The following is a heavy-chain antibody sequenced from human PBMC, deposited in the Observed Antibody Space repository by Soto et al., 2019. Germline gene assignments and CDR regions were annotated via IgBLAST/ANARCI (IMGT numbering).Heavy chain of an antibody. CDR3: ASSSSSTQHAFDI. Sequence: SETLSLTGTVSGGSISSGYYYWSWIRQPPGKGLEWIGYIYYSGSTYYNPSLKSRVTISVDTSKNQFSLKLSSVTAADTAVYYCASSSSSTQHAFDIWGQGTMITV. V-gene: IGHV4-30-4*01. D-gene: IGHD6-6*01. J-gene: IGHJ3*02. CDR1: GGSISSGYYY. CDR2: IYYSGST.